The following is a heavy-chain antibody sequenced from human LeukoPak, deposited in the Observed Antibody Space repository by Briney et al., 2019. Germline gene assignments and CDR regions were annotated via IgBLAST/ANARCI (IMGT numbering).Heavy chain of an antibody. J-gene: IGHJ1*01. CDR1: GFTFSSYA. Sequence: RSGGSLRLSCAASGFTFSSYAMHWVRQAPGKGLERVALISYDGSNKYYADSVKGRFTVSRDNSKNTLYLQMNSLRVEDTAVYYCASEYREDHSGSQYFQHWGQGTLVTVSS. D-gene: IGHD6-19*01. V-gene: IGHV3-30*04. CDR2: ISYDGSNK. CDR3: ASEYREDHSGSQYFQH.